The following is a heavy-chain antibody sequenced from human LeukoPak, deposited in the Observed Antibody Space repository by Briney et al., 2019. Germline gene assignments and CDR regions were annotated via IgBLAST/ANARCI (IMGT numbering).Heavy chain of an antibody. Sequence: PGGSLRLSCAASGLTFSDYYMSWIRQAPGKGLEWVSYISSSSNYINHADSVKGRFTISRDNVKNSLYLQMNSLRAEGTAIYYCARVQQDYGSGTYLDYWGQGTLVTVSS. CDR1: GLTFSDYY. D-gene: IGHD3-10*01. V-gene: IGHV3-11*06. CDR3: ARVQQDYGSGTYLDY. J-gene: IGHJ4*02. CDR2: ISSSSNYI.